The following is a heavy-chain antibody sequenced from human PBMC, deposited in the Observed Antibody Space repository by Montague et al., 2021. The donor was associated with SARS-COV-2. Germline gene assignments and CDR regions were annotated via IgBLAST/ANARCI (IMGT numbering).Heavy chain of an antibody. J-gene: IGHJ5*02. D-gene: IGHD2-2*01. V-gene: IGHV4-39*01. CDR1: GGSISSSSYY. CDR3: ARQGDQLLLEYWFDP. CDR2: IYYSGST. Sequence: SETLSLTCTASGGSISSSSYYWGWIRQPPGKGLEWTGSIYYSGSTYYNPSLKSRVTISVDTSKNQFSLKLSSVTAADTAVYYCARQGDQLLLEYWFDPWGQGTLVTVSS.